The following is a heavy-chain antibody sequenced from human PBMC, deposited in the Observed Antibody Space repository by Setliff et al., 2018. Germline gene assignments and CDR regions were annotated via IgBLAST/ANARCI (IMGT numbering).Heavy chain of an antibody. J-gene: IGHJ4*02. CDR3: ARHLLVQGTYHFDY. CDR2: MYYSGST. CDR1: GGSISSGSYY. Sequence: KPSETLSLTCSASGGSISSGSYYWGWIRQSPGKGLEWIGSMYYSGSTYYNPSLKGRVTLSVDTTKNQFSLKLTSMTAADTAVYFCARHLLVQGTYHFDYWGQGSPVTVSS. D-gene: IGHD3-10*01. V-gene: IGHV4-39*01.